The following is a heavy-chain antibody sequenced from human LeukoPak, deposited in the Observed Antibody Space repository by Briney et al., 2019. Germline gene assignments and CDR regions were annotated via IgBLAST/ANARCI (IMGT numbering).Heavy chain of an antibody. J-gene: IGHJ5*02. Sequence: ASVKVSCKASGYTFTRYYMYWVRQAPGQGLEWMGWINPNSGGTNYAQKFQGRVTMTRDTSISTAYMELSRLRSDDTAVYYCARDRITMVRGPHAGFDPWGQGTLVTVSS. D-gene: IGHD3-10*01. CDR2: INPNSGGT. CDR1: GYTFTRYY. CDR3: ARDRITMVRGPHAGFDP. V-gene: IGHV1-2*02.